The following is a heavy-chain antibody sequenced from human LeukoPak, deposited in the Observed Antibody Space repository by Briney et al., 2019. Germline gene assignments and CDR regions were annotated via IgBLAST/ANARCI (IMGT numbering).Heavy chain of an antibody. D-gene: IGHD5-24*01. V-gene: IGHV3-30*04. CDR2: ISYDGSNK. CDR1: GFTFSSYA. J-gene: IGHJ3*02. CDR3: ARDPGRRMATTPAFDT. Sequence: GGSLRLSCAASGFTFSSYAMHWVRQAPGKGLERVAVISYDGSNKYYADSVKGRFTISRDNSKNTLYLQMNSLRAEDTAVYYCARDPGRRMATTPAFDTWGQGTMVTVSS.